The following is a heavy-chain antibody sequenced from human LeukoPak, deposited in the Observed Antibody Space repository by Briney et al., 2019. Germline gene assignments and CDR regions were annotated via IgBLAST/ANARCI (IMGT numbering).Heavy chain of an antibody. J-gene: IGHJ3*02. CDR3: ARPDCSSTSCLNAFDI. CDR1: GYTFTGYY. V-gene: IGHV1-2*06. Sequence: GASVKVSCKASGYTFTGYYMHWVRQAPGQGLEWMGRINPNSGGTNYAQNFQGRVTMTRDTSISTAYMDLSRLTSDDTAVYYCARPDCSSTSCLNAFDIWGQGTMATVSS. D-gene: IGHD2-2*01. CDR2: INPNSGGT.